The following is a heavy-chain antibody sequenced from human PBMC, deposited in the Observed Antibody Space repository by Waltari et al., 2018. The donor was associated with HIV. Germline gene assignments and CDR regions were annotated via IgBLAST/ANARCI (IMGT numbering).Heavy chain of an antibody. CDR3: ASDCSGGSCSYFDY. CDR1: GFTFSSYS. Sequence: EVQLVESGGGLVKPGGSLSLPCAASGFTFSSYSMNWVRQAPGKGRGWVSSISSSSSYIYYADSVKGRFTISRDNAKNSLYLQMNSLRAEDTAVYYCASDCSGGSCSYFDYWGQGTLVTVSS. V-gene: IGHV3-21*01. CDR2: ISSSSSYI. D-gene: IGHD2-15*01. J-gene: IGHJ4*02.